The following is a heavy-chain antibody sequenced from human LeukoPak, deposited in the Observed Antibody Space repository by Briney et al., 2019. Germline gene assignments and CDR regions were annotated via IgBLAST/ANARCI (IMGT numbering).Heavy chain of an antibody. Sequence: GGSLRLSCAASGFTFSSYAMSWVRQAPGKGLEWVSAISGSGGSTYYADSVKGRVTISRDNSKNKLYLPRNSLRAEDTAVYYCAKSARGYYDSSGYYGTYYFDYWGQGTLVTVSS. D-gene: IGHD3-22*01. CDR3: AKSARGYYDSSGYYGTYYFDY. CDR2: ISGSGGST. CDR1: GFTFSSYA. V-gene: IGHV3-23*01. J-gene: IGHJ4*02.